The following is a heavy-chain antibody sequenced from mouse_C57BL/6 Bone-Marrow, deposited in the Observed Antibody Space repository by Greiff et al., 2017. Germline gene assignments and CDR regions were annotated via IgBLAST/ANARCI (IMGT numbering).Heavy chain of an antibody. J-gene: IGHJ3*01. D-gene: IGHD1-1*01. CDR2: INPNNGGT. CDR1: GYTFTDYY. V-gene: IGHV1-26*01. Sequence: VQLQQSGPELVKPGASVKISSKASGYTFTDYYMNWVKQSHGKSLEWIGDINPNNGGTSYNQKFKGKATLTVDKSSSTAYMELRSLTSEDSAVYYCARKDYYGRGFAYWGQGTLVTVSA. CDR3: ARKDYYGRGFAY.